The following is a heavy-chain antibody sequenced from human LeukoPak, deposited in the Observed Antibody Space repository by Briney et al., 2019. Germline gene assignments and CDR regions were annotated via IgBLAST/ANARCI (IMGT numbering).Heavy chain of an antibody. D-gene: IGHD1-26*01. Sequence: ASVEVSCKASGYTFTSYAMNWVRQAPGQGLEWMGWINTNTGNPTYAQGFTGRFVFSLDTSVSTAYLQISSLKAEDTAVYYCAREVGATRAHWFDPWGQGTLVTVSS. CDR2: INTNTGNP. CDR1: GYTFTSYA. V-gene: IGHV7-4-1*02. CDR3: AREVGATRAHWFDP. J-gene: IGHJ5*02.